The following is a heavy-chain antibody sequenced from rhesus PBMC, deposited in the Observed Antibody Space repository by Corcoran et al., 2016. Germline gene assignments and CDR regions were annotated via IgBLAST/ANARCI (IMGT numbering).Heavy chain of an antibody. J-gene: IGHJ4*01. Sequence: QVTLKESGPALVKPTQTLTLTCTFSGFSISTTGTGVGWIRQPPGKALELLASIYWNDSKYYSTSLKSRLTISKDPSKNQVFLTMTNMDPVDTATYYCARVDIAGTTFGDYWGQGVLVTVSS. D-gene: IGHD1-20*01. CDR3: ARVDIAGTTFGDY. CDR1: GFSISTTGTG. V-gene: IGHV2-95*01. CDR2: IYWNDSK.